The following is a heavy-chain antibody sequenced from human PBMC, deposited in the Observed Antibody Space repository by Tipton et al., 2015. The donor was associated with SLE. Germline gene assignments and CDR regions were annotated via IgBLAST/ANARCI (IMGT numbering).Heavy chain of an antibody. Sequence: SLRLSCAASGFTFSSYSMNWVRQAPGKGLEWVSSISSSSSYIYYADSVKGRFTISRDNAKNSLYLQMNSLRAEDTAVYYCARGDDILTGDTPCWGQGTLVTVSS. V-gene: IGHV3-21*01. D-gene: IGHD3-9*01. CDR3: ARGDDILTGDTPC. CDR2: ISSSSSYI. J-gene: IGHJ4*02. CDR1: GFTFSSYS.